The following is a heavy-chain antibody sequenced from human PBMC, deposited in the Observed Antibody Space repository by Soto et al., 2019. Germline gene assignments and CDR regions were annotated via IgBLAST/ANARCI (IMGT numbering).Heavy chain of an antibody. V-gene: IGHV4-39*01. J-gene: IGHJ4*02. CDR1: CGSSISSSYY. Sequence: SETLSLTCTFSCGSSISSSYYWGWIRQPPGKGLEWIGSIYYSGSTYYNPSLKSRVTISVDTSKNQFSLKLSSVTAADTAVYYCARDYGDNDYWGQGTLVTVSS. CDR3: ARDYGDNDY. D-gene: IGHD4-17*01. CDR2: IYYSGST.